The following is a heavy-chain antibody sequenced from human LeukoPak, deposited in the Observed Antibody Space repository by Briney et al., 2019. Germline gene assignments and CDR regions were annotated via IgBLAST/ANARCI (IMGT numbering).Heavy chain of an antibody. CDR3: ARGNYGPNPGAFDY. CDR1: GFTFSSYS. D-gene: IGHD4-17*01. J-gene: IGHJ4*02. Sequence: PGGSLRLSCAASGFTFSSYSMNWVRQAPGKGLEWVSSISSSSSYIYYADSVKGRFTISRDNAKNSLYLQMNSLRAEDTAVCYCARGNYGPNPGAFDYWGQGTLVTVSS. CDR2: ISSSSSYI. V-gene: IGHV3-21*01.